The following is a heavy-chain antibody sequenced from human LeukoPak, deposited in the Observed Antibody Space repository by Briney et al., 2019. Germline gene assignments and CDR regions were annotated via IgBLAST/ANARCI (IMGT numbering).Heavy chain of an antibody. CDR2: IYYSGNT. CDR3: ARETSQKGAHYMDV. CDR1: GGSISSYY. V-gene: IGHV4-59*01. D-gene: IGHD3-16*01. Sequence: SETLSLTCTVSGGSISSYYRSWIRQPPGKGLEWIGYIYYSGNTNYNPSLKSRVTIPVDTSKKQFSLKLTSVTVADTAVYYCARETSQKGAHYMDVWGKGTTVTISS. J-gene: IGHJ6*03.